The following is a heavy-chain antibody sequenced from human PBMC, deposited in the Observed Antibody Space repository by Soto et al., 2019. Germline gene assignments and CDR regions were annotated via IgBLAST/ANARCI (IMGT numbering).Heavy chain of an antibody. CDR1: GYTFTSYD. J-gene: IGHJ5*02. CDR2: MNPNSGNT. D-gene: IGHD3-10*01. V-gene: IGHV1-8*01. Sequence: QVQLVQSGAEVKKPGASVKVSCKASGYTFTSYDINWVRQATGQGLEWMGWMNPNSGNTGYAQKFQGRVTMTRNTSISTAYMELSSLRSEDTAVYYCARAKGRPKVRGVDPEYNWFDPWGQGTLVTVSS. CDR3: ARAKGRPKVRGVDPEYNWFDP.